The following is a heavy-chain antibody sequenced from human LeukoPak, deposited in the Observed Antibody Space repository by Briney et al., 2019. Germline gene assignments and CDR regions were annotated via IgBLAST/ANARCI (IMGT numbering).Heavy chain of an antibody. CDR1: EFTVSSKY. D-gene: IGHD4-17*01. CDR3: ARKLRAIDY. CDR2: IYTGGST. Sequence: AGGSLRLSCAASEFTVSSKYMSWVRQAPGKGLYWVSLIYTGGSTYYSDSVEGRFTISRDISKNTVDLQMNSLRADDTAVYYCARKLRAIDYWGQGTLVTVSS. J-gene: IGHJ4*02. V-gene: IGHV3-66*01.